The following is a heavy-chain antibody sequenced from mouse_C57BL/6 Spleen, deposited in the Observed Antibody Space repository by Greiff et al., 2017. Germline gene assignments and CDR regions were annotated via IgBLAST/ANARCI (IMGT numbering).Heavy chain of an antibody. J-gene: IGHJ4*01. Sequence: EVKLVESGGGLVKPGGSLKLSCAASGFTFSDYGMHWVRQAPEKGLEWVAYISSGSSTIYYADTVKGRFTISRDNAKNTLFLQMTSLRSEDTAMYYCARTYRYAMDYWGQGTSVTVSS. CDR3: ARTYRYAMDY. CDR1: GFTFSDYG. V-gene: IGHV5-17*01. CDR2: ISSGSSTI. D-gene: IGHD5-1*01.